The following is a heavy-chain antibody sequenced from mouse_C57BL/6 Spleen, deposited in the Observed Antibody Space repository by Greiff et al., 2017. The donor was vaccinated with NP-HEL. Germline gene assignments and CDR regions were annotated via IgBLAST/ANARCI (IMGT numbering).Heavy chain of an antibody. J-gene: IGHJ3*01. D-gene: IGHD1-1*01. CDR1: GFTFSSYA. CDR3: TGDGSSWFAY. V-gene: IGHV5-9-1*02. Sequence: EVQLVESGEGLVKPGGSLKLSCAASGFTFSSYAMSWVRQTPEKRLEWVAYISSGGDYIYYADTVKGRFTISRDKARNTLYLQMSSLRSEDTAMYYCTGDGSSWFAYWGQGTLVTVSA. CDR2: ISSGGDYI.